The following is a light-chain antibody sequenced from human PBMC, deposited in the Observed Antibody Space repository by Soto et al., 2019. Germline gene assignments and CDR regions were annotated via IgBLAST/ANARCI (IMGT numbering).Light chain of an antibody. Sequence: QSVLTQPPSVSGAPGQRVTISCIGSSSNIGAGYDVHWYQQLPGTAPKLLIYGNSNRPSGVPDRFSGSKSGTSASLAITGLQAEDEADYYCHSYDSSLSGVVFGGGTKVTVL. CDR2: GNS. V-gene: IGLV1-40*01. J-gene: IGLJ2*01. CDR1: SSNIGAGYD. CDR3: HSYDSSLSGVV.